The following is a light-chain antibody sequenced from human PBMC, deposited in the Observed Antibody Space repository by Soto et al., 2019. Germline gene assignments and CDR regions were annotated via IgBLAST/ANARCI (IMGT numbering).Light chain of an antibody. CDR1: QSISSW. V-gene: IGKV1-5*01. J-gene: IGKJ1*01. Sequence: DIQMNQSPSSLSASVGDRVTITCRASQSISSWLAWYQQKPGKAPKLLIYDASSLESGVPSRFSGSGSGTEFTLTITSLQPDDFATYYCQQYNSYPWTFGQGSMVDVK. CDR3: QQYNSYPWT. CDR2: DAS.